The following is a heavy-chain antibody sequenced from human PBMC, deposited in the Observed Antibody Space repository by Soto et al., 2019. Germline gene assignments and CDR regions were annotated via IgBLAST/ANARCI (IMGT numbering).Heavy chain of an antibody. J-gene: IGHJ4*02. CDR3: AKSGPGYCTSTSCPLDF. Sequence: EVQLLESGGGLVQSGGSLRLSCAASGFTFSSYAMTWVRQAPGKGLEWVSGIGGSGGRTYYADSVKVRFTISRDNSKNTLFLQMNSLRAEDTAVYFCAKSGPGYCTSTSCPLDFWGQGNLVTVSS. CDR1: GFTFSSYA. CDR2: IGGSGGRT. D-gene: IGHD2-2*01. V-gene: IGHV3-23*01.